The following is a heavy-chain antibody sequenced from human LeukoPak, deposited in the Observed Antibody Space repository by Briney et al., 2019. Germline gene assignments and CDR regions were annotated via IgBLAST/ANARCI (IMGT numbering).Heavy chain of an antibody. CDR2: IYYSGST. CDR1: GGSISSYY. D-gene: IGHD3-3*01. V-gene: IGHV4-59*01. J-gene: IGHJ4*02. Sequence: SETLSLTCTVSGGSISSYYWSWIRQPPGKGLEWIGYIYYSGSTNYNPSLKSRVTISVDTSKNQFSLKLSSVTAADTAVYYCARGFKGFWSGYYTLTLGDYWGQGTLATVSS. CDR3: ARGFKGFWSGYYTLTLGDY.